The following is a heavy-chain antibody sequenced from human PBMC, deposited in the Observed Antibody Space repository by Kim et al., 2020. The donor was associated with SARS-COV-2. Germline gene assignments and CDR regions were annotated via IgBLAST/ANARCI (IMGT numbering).Heavy chain of an antibody. J-gene: IGHJ2*01. CDR2: IYYSGTS. D-gene: IGHD2-21*02. CDR3: ARGGASPVTSFWYFDL. Sequence: SETLSLTCRVSGGSISSGSLAWSWIRQAPGKGPEWLGYIYYSGTSHHNPALGRRATLSIERSKNQFTLQLRSVTAADTAVYFCARGGASPVTSFWYFDLWGRGTLVSVSS. V-gene: IGHV4-30-2*01. CDR1: GGSISSGSLA.